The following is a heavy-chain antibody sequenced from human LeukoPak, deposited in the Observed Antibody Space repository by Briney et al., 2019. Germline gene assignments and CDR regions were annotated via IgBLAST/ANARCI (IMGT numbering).Heavy chain of an antibody. V-gene: IGHV4-4*09. Sequence: SETLSLTCSVFGGSISGYHWSWLRQSPGTGLEWIAYTHTSGDTVYNPSLRSRINISLDTFKNQVFLKLNSVTAADTSVYYCARHDTRGGAYDVWGQGTMVTVSS. D-gene: IGHD3-22*01. CDR2: THTSGDT. CDR1: GGSISGYH. J-gene: IGHJ3*01. CDR3: ARHDTRGGAYDV.